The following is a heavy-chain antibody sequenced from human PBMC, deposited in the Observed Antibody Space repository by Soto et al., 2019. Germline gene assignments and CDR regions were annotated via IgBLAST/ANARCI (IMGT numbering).Heavy chain of an antibody. D-gene: IGHD5-12*01. CDR2: IRGKAYSRTT. J-gene: IGHJ4*02. V-gene: IGHV3-49*03. CDR3: SRVATGYDYYYFDY. CDR1: GFTFGAYG. Sequence: LRLSCAASGFTFGAYGISWFRQAPGKGLEWVGFIRGKAYSRTTEYAASVRGRFSISSDDSSGIAYLQMNSLKTEDTALYFCSRVATGYDYYYFDYWGQGSLVTVSS.